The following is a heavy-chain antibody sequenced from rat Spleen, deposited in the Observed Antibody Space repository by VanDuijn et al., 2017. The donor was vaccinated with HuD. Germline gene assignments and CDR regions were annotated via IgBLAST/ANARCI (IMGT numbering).Heavy chain of an antibody. CDR3: ARGGFFRY. CDR1: GFTFSDYY. V-gene: IGHV5-17*01. CDR2: ISYDGTAT. Sequence: EVQLVESDGDLVQPGRSLKFSCVASGFTFSDYYMAWVRQAPMKGLEWIATISYDGTATYYRDSVKGRFTLSRDNARSTLYLQMESLRSEETATYYCARGGFFRYWGQGVMVTVSS. D-gene: IGHD1-6*01. J-gene: IGHJ2*01.